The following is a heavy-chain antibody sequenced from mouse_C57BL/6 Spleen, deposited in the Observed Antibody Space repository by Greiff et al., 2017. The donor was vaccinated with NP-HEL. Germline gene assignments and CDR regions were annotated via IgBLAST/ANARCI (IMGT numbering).Heavy chain of an antibody. Sequence: QVQLQQSGAELVKPGASVKISCKASGYAFSSYWMNWVKQRPGKGLEWIGQIYPGDGDTNYNEKFKSKATLTVDKSSSTAYMQRSSLTSEDSAVYDCARSRDGNRAWFAYWGQGTLVTVSA. CDR2: IYPGDGDT. V-gene: IGHV1-80*01. J-gene: IGHJ3*01. CDR1: GYAFSSYW. CDR3: ARSRDGNRAWFAY. D-gene: IGHD2-1*01.